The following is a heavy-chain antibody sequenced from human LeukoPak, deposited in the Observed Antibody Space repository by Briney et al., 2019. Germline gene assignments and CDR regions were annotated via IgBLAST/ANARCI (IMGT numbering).Heavy chain of an antibody. CDR2: ISNGGST. D-gene: IGHD3-9*01. CDR1: GFTVSNTY. Sequence: GGSLRLSCAASGFTVSNTYVSWVRLAPGKGLEWVSVISNGGSTYYADSVKGRFTISRDNSKNTVYLQMNSLRAEDTALYYCARGYFDILTGEYYFDYWGQGTQVTVSS. J-gene: IGHJ4*02. CDR3: ARGYFDILTGEYYFDY. V-gene: IGHV3-53*01.